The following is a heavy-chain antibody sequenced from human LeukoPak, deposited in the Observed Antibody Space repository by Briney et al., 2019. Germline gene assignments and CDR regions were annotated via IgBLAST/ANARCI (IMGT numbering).Heavy chain of an antibody. J-gene: IGHJ4*02. CDR2: ISYDGSNK. Sequence: PGGSLRLSCAASGFTFSSYAMHWDRQAPGKGLEWVAVISYDGSNKYYADSVKGRFTISRDNSKNTLYLQMNSLRAEDTAVYYCARDSLAYSSSWYPVDYWGQGTLVTVSS. D-gene: IGHD6-13*01. V-gene: IGHV3-30-3*01. CDR3: ARDSLAYSSSWYPVDY. CDR1: GFTFSSYA.